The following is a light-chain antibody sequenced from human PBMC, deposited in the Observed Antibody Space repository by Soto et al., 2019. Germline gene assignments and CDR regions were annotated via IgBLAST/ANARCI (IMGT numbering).Light chain of an antibody. CDR1: SSNIGAGYD. V-gene: IGLV1-40*01. CDR3: QSYDSSLSAV. CDR2: DNT. J-gene: IGLJ3*02. Sequence: QSVLTQPPSVSGAPGQRVTISCTGSSSNIGAGYDVHWYQQLPGTAPKLLIFDNTNRPSGVPDRFSGSKSGTSASLAITGLQPEDEADYYCQSYDSSLSAVFGGGTKVTVL.